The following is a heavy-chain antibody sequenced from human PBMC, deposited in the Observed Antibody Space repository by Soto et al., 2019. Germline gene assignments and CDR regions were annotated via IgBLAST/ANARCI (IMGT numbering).Heavy chain of an antibody. CDR1: GGSISSSSYY. Sequence: SETLSLTCTVSGGSISSSSYYWGWIRQPPGKGLEWIGSIYYSGSTYYNPSLKSRVTISVDTSKNQFSLKLSSVTAADTAVYYCARLVGPKKYYGMDVWGQGTTVTVSS. V-gene: IGHV4-39*01. D-gene: IGHD1-26*01. CDR2: IYYSGST. CDR3: ARLVGPKKYYGMDV. J-gene: IGHJ6*02.